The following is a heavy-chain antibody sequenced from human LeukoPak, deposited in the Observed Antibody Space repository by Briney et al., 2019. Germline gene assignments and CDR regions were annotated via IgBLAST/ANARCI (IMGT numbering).Heavy chain of an antibody. CDR1: GFTFSSYG. D-gene: IGHD3-16*01. CDR3: GRDCALGDNALDI. V-gene: IGHV3-33*01. Sequence: GRSLRLSCAASGFTFSSYGMHWVRQAPGKGLEWVAAILNDGSQEKYADSVKGRFTISRDNSKNTLFPQMNRLRAEDTAFYYCGRDCALGDNALDIRGQGTMVTVSS. J-gene: IGHJ3*02. CDR2: ILNDGSQE.